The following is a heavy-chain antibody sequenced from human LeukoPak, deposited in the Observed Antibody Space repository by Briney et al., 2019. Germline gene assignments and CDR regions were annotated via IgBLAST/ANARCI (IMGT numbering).Heavy chain of an antibody. J-gene: IGHJ5*02. CDR1: GGTFNNSA. Sequence: SVKVSCKTSGGTFNNSAISWVRQAPGQGLEWLGGIMPLFGTAGYAQKFQGRVTITKDESTRTVYLELTSLTSDDTGVYYCARDVHGDYGSGWFDPWGQGTLVSVSS. V-gene: IGHV1-69*05. CDR2: IMPLFGTA. D-gene: IGHD4-17*01. CDR3: ARDVHGDYGSGWFDP.